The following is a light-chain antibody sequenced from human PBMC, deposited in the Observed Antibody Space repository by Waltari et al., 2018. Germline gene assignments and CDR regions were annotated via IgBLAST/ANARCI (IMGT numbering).Light chain of an antibody. J-gene: IGKJ3*01. V-gene: IGKV4-1*01. CDR3: QQYFVTPFT. Sequence: DIVMTQSPDSLAVSLGERATINCKSSRSIMYSSNNQNFLAWYQKKPGHPPKLLIYWASTRQSGVPDRFTGSWSGTDFTLTISSLQAEDVAVYYCQQYFVTPFTFGPGTRVEIK. CDR2: WAS. CDR1: RSIMYSSNNQNF.